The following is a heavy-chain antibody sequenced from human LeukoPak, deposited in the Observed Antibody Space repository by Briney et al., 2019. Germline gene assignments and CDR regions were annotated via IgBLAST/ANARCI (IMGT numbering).Heavy chain of an antibody. CDR3: AKERERRSGSYLDY. D-gene: IGHD3-10*01. CDR2: ISGSGGSS. CDR1: GFTVGSNY. J-gene: IGHJ4*02. V-gene: IGHV3-23*01. Sequence: GGSLRLSCAASGFTVGSNYMSWVRQAPGKGLEWVSAISGSGGSSYYADSVKGRFTISRDNSKNTLYLQMNSLRAEDTAVYYCAKERERRSGSYLDYWGQGTLVTVSS.